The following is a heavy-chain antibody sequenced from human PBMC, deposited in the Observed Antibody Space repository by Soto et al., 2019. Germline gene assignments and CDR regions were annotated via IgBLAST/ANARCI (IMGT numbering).Heavy chain of an antibody. CDR3: VKEKLYSNYEYYFDS. D-gene: IGHD4-4*01. J-gene: IGHJ4*02. Sequence: VHLVESGGGLVQPGRSLRLSCAASGFSFRNYGMHWVRRVPGKGLEWVSGISWHSGTIGYADSVRGRFTISRDNAKNSRYLQMNSLRPEDTALYYCVKEKLYSNYEYYFDSWGQGTLVTVSS. V-gene: IGHV3-9*01. CDR2: ISWHSGTI. CDR1: GFSFRNYG.